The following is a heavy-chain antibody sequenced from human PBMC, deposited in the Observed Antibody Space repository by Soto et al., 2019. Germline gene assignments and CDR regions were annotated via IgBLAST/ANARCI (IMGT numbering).Heavy chain of an antibody. CDR1: GFSFSSYA. CDR3: AKDYYGSGNYYGYFDP. J-gene: IGHJ5*02. V-gene: IGHV3-23*01. Sequence: LRLSCAASGFSFSSYAMSWVRQAPGKGLEWVAAISGSGSSAYYADSLKGRFTISRDNSKNTLYLQMNSLRAEDAAIYYCAKDYYGSGNYYGYFDPWGQGTLVTVSS. CDR2: ISGSGSSA. D-gene: IGHD3-10*01.